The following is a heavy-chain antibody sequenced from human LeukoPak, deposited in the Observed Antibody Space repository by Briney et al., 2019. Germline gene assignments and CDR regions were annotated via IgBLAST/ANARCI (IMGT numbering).Heavy chain of an antibody. CDR1: GYTLTELS. CDR2: FDPEDGET. D-gene: IGHD3-10*01. Sequence: GASVKVSCKVSGYTLTELSMHWVRQAPGKGLEWMGGFDPEDGETIYAQKFQGRVTMTEDTSTDTAYMELSSLRSEDTAVYYCASPTGITMVRGAFDIWGQGTMVPVSS. V-gene: IGHV1-24*01. J-gene: IGHJ3*02. CDR3: ASPTGITMVRGAFDI.